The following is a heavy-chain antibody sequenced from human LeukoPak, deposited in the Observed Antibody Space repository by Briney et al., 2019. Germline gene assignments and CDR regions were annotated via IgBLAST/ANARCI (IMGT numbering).Heavy chain of an antibody. J-gene: IGHJ4*02. CDR3: VEHSDY. D-gene: IGHD1-26*01. Sequence: PGGSLRLSCAAYGFCFSNYWIRWVRQAPGRGLEWVANIKQDGSEKYYVDSVKGRFTISRDNAKHSLCLQMDSLRAEDTAVYYCVEHSDYWGQGTLVTVSS. CDR1: GFCFSNYW. CDR2: IKQDGSEK. V-gene: IGHV3-7*01.